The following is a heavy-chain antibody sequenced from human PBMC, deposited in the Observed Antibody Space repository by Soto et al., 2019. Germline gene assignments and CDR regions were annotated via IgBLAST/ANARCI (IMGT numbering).Heavy chain of an antibody. J-gene: IGHJ4*02. CDR3: ARDLPLYCRGDCNFDF. D-gene: IGHD2-21*02. V-gene: IGHV3-30*03. CDR1: GFIFSRYG. Sequence: VGSLRLSCGGSGFIFSRYGMHWVRQAPGKGLEWVTGISYDGGERFYADSVKGRFTISRDNSKNRLDLQMSSLRPEDTAVYYCARDLPLYCRGDCNFDFWGQG. CDR2: ISYDGGER.